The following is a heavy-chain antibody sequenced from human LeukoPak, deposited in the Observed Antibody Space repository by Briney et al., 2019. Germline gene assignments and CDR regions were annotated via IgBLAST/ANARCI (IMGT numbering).Heavy chain of an antibody. V-gene: IGHV3-7*05. Sequence: GGSLRLSCAASAFTFSSYWMSWVRQAPGKGLEWVANIKQDGSEKYYVDSVKGRFTISRDNAKNSLYLQMNSLRAEDTAVYYCARIYTPMLYYDYWGQGTQVTVSS. J-gene: IGHJ4*02. CDR3: ARIYTPMLYYDY. D-gene: IGHD5-18*01. CDR2: IKQDGSEK. CDR1: AFTFSSYW.